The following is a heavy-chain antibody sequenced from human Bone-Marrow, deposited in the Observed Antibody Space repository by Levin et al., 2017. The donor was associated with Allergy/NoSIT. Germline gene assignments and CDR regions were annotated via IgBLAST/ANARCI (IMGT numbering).Heavy chain of an antibody. CDR1: GGSISSGGYY. CDR3: ARVPVGSSWTPGAFDI. Sequence: SETLSLTCTVSGGSISSGGYYWSWIRQHPGKGLEWIGYIYYSGSTYYNPSLKSRVTISVDTSKNQFSLKLSSVTAADTAVYYCARVPVGSSWTPGAFDIWGQGTMVTVSS. D-gene: IGHD6-13*01. CDR2: IYYSGST. J-gene: IGHJ3*02. V-gene: IGHV4-31*03.